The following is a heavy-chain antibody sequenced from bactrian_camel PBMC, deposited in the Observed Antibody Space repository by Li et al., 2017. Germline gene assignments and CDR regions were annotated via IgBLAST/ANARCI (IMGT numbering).Heavy chain of an antibody. CDR3: ANVAIGWVPGDY. CDR1: GFTLSTYE. V-gene: IGHV3S40*01. J-gene: IGHJ4*01. CDR2: ITSGGYTT. D-gene: IGHD5*01. Sequence: VQLVESGGGLVQPGGSLRLSCASSGFTLSTYEMSWVRQAPGKGLEWVSAITSGGYTTYYADSVKGRFTISRDNAKNMMYLQLNSLKTEDTAMYYCANVAIGWVPGDYWGQGTQVTVS.